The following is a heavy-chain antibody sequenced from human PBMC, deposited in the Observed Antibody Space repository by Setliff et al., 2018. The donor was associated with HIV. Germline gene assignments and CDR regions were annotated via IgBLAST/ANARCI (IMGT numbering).Heavy chain of an antibody. CDR3: ARGIDNFWSGYVR. CDR1: GGSISSHY. D-gene: IGHD3-3*01. J-gene: IGHJ4*02. Sequence: ETLSLTCTVSGGSISSHYWSWIRLPPGKGLEWIGTIYYNGNTNYNPSLKSRVTILVDASKNLFSLKLSSVTPADTAVYYCARGIDNFWSGYVRWGQGTLVTVSS. CDR2: IYYNGNT. V-gene: IGHV4-59*11.